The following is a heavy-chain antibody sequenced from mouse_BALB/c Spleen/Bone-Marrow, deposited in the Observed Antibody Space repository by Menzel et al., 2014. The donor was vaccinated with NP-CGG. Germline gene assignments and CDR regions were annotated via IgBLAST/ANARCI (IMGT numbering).Heavy chain of an antibody. D-gene: IGHD2-1*01. J-gene: IGHJ2*01. V-gene: IGHV1-66*01. CDR2: IFPGSGNT. Sequence: VQLQQSGPELVKPGASVKISCKASGCSFTSYYIHWVKQRPGQGLEWIGWIFPGSGNTKYNEKFKGKATLTADTSSSTAYMQLSSLTSEDSAVYFCARSGYVGNYPYFDYWGQGTTLTVSS. CDR1: GCSFTSYY. CDR3: ARSGYVGNYPYFDY.